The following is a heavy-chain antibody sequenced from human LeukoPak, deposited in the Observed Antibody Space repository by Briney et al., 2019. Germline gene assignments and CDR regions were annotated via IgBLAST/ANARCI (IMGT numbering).Heavy chain of an antibody. CDR2: ITWSSNI. CDR1: GFSVSSFS. D-gene: IGHD3-16*01. V-gene: IGHV3-48*01. Sequence: GGSLRLSCAASGFSVSSFSMNWVRQAPGKGLEWVSHITWSSNIYYADSVKGRFTVSRDSAKSTLYLQIESLKVEDTAVYYCAREGLLTSPNNAFDVWGQGTMVTVSS. J-gene: IGHJ3*01. CDR3: AREGLLTSPNNAFDV.